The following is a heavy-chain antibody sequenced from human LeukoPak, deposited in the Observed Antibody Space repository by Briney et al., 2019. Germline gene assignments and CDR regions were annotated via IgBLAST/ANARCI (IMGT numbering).Heavy chain of an antibody. CDR2: ISYDGSNK. D-gene: IGHD2-21*02. Sequence: PGGSLRLSCAASGFTFSSYDMHWVRQAPGKGLEWVIVISYDGSNKYHADSVKGRFTISRDNSKNTLYLQMNSLRAEDTAVYYCAKGVVVTAIPARDYYYYMDVWGKGTTVTISS. V-gene: IGHV3-30*18. J-gene: IGHJ6*03. CDR1: GFTFSSYD. CDR3: AKGVVVTAIPARDYYYYMDV.